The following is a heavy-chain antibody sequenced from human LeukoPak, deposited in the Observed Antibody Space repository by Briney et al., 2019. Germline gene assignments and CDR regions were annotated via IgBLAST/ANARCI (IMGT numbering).Heavy chain of an antibody. CDR2: ISYDGSKK. J-gene: IGHJ4*02. CDR3: AREIAARRDYFDY. V-gene: IGHV3-30-3*01. Sequence: GGSLRLSCAASGFSFSSYNMHWVRQAPGKGLEWVALISYDGSKKYYADSVKGRFTIFRDNFQNTLYLQMNSLRGEDTALYYCAREIAARRDYFDYWGQGTLVTVSS. CDR1: GFSFSSYN. D-gene: IGHD6-6*01.